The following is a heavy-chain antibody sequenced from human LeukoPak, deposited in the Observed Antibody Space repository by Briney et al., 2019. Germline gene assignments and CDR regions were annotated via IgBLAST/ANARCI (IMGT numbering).Heavy chain of an antibody. CDR1: GYTFTGYY. CDR2: INPNSGGT. D-gene: IGHD2-2*01. J-gene: IGHJ4*02. Sequence: GASVKVSCKASGYTFTGYYMHWLRQAPGQGLEWMGWINPNSGGTNYAQKFQGRVTMTRDTSISTAYMELSRLRSDDTAVYYCARNSYCSSTSCPGPDYWGQGTLVTVSS. V-gene: IGHV1-2*02. CDR3: ARNSYCSSTSCPGPDY.